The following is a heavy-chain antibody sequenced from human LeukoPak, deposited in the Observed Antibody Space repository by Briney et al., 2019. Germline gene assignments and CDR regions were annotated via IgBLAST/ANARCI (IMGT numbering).Heavy chain of an antibody. D-gene: IGHD3-10*01. CDR1: GGSISSGNYY. CDR3: ARRSRGITMVRGVMYWFDP. CDR2: IHTSGGT. Sequence: SETLSLTCTVSGGSISSGNYYWSWIRQPAGKGLEWIGRIHTSGGTDQNPSLKSRVTISGDTSKNQFSLKLSSVTAADTAVYYCARRSRGITMVRGVMYWFDPWGQGTLVTVSS. V-gene: IGHV4-61*02. J-gene: IGHJ5*02.